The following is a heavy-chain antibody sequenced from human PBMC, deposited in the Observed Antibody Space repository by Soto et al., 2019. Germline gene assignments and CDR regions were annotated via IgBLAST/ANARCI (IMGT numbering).Heavy chain of an antibody. D-gene: IGHD6-25*01. J-gene: IGHJ5*02. V-gene: IGHV4-4*02. Sequence: HVQLQESGPGLVKPSGTLSLTCAVSSDSISTNYWWSWVRQPPGKGLEWIGAICHSGRTNYNPSLKSPVTISVNKSKNPFCLKLNSVTAADTAVYYCARGWEVGNQRPFANWFDPWGQGTLVTVSS. CDR2: ICHSGRT. CDR3: ARGWEVGNQRPFANWFDP. CDR1: SDSISTNYW.